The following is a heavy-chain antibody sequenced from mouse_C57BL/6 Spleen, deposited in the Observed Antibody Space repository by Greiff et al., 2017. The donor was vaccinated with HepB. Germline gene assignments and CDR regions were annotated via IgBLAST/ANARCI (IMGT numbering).Heavy chain of an antibody. D-gene: IGHD1-1*01. CDR2: IYPGDGDT. CDR3: AGRGSYGHGC. J-gene: IGHJ2*01. Sequence: QVQLQQSGAELVKPGASVKISCKASGYAFSSYWMKWVKQRPGKGLEWIGHIYPGDGDTNYNGKFKGKATLTADKSSSTAYMQHSSLTSEVSAVYFCAGRGSYGHGCWGKGTTLSVSS. V-gene: IGHV1-80*01. CDR1: GYAFSSYW.